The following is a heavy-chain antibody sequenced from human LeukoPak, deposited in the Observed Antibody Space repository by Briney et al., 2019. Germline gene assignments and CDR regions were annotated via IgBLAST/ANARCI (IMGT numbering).Heavy chain of an antibody. CDR1: GFTFSGYW. J-gene: IGHJ6*03. Sequence: PGGSLRLSCTTSGFTFSGYWMSWVRQAPGKGLEWVANIKQDASEKYYVDSVKGRFTISRDNAKSSLYLQMNSLKTEDTAVYFCTRLQFFEYLSWDHTYYTYMDAWGKGTTVTVS. CDR2: IKQDASEK. D-gene: IGHD3-3*01. CDR3: TRLQFFEYLSWDHTYYTYMDA. V-gene: IGHV3-7*03.